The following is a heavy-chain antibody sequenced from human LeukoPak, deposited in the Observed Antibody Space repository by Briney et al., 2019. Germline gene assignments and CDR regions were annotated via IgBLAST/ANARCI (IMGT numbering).Heavy chain of an antibody. CDR3: ARGATRGYSYGDFDY. V-gene: IGHV3-13*05. Sequence: GGSLRLSCAASGFTFSSYDMHSVRQATGKGLEWVSAIGTAGNPYYPGSVKGRFTISRENAKNSLYLQMNSLRAGDTAVYYCARGATRGYSYGDFDYWGQGTLVTVSS. D-gene: IGHD5-18*01. J-gene: IGHJ4*02. CDR1: GFTFSSYD. CDR2: IGTAGNP.